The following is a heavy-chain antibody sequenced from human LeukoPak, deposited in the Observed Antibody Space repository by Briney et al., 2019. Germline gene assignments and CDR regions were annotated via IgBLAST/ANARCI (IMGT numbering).Heavy chain of an antibody. J-gene: IGHJ4*02. Sequence: GGSLRLSCAASGFTFSGYAMHWVRQAPGEGLEWVAVISYDGGNKYYADSVQGRLTISRANSKNTLYLQLNSVRAEATAVYYCARDPSGYYHSDYFDYWGQGTLVTVSS. CDR2: ISYDGGNK. CDR1: GFTFSGYA. V-gene: IGHV3-30*04. CDR3: ARDPSGYYHSDYFDY. D-gene: IGHD3-22*01.